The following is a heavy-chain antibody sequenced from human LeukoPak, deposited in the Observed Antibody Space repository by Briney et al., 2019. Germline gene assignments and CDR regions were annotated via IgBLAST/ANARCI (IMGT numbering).Heavy chain of an antibody. D-gene: IGHD3-10*01. CDR2: ISSSISMI. Sequence: PGGTLSLSCAASGFTFSTYRMNWVRQSPGPGREWLSYISSSISMIYYADSVQGRFTISKDNAKPSPYMPMNKLMVEAPSVLYISGVDPWSYLMFYYLDFWGQGTLVTVSS. CDR3: SGVDPWSYLMFYYLDF. CDR1: GFTFSTYR. V-gene: IGHV3-48*01. J-gene: IGHJ4*02.